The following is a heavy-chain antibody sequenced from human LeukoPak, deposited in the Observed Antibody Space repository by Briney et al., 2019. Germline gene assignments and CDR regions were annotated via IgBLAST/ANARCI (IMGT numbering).Heavy chain of an antibody. CDR2: IGTVGDT. D-gene: IGHD3-3*01. CDR1: GFTFSNYD. J-gene: IGHJ4*02. V-gene: IGHV3-13*01. Sequence: TGGSLRLSCAASGFTFSNYDMHWVRQATGKGLEWVSSIGTVGDTYYSDSVRGRFTLSRDNSINTVDLQMNSLRAEDTAVYYCVKEYHSRGFGAYFDYWGQGTLVTVSS. CDR3: VKEYHSRGFGAYFDY.